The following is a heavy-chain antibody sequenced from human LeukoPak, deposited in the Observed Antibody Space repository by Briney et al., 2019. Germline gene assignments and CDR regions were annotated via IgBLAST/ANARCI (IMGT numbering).Heavy chain of an antibody. CDR3: GRDLMGSIDY. D-gene: IGHD1-26*01. J-gene: IGHJ4*02. CDR2: IDNDGSDT. V-gene: IGHV3-74*01. CDR1: GFTFRSYW. Sequence: GGSLRLSCAASGFTFRSYWMHWVRQAPGKGLMWVSRIDNDGSDTIYADSVKGRFTISRDNAKNTLYLQMDSLGVEDTAVYYCGRDLMGSIDYWGQGTLVTVSS.